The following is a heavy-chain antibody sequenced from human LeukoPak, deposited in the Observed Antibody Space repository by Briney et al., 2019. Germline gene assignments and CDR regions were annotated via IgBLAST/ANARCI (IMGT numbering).Heavy chain of an antibody. CDR2: ISSSSSTI. D-gene: IGHD3-10*01. V-gene: IGHV3-48*01. CDR3: ARDLPSTMVRGVIIGSSWFDP. Sequence: GGSLRLSCAASGFTFSSYSMNWVRQAPGKGLEWVSYISSSSSTIYYADSVKGRFTISRDNAKNSLYLQMNSLRAEDTAVYYCARDLPSTMVRGVIIGSSWFDPWGQGTLVTVSS. CDR1: GFTFSSYS. J-gene: IGHJ5*02.